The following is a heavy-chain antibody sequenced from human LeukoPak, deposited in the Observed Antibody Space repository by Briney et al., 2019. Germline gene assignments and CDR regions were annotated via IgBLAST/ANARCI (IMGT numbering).Heavy chain of an antibody. J-gene: IGHJ4*02. CDR2: ISGSGGST. V-gene: IGHV3-23*01. D-gene: IGHD3-16*01. CDR3: ARGAGVGSYVPFDL. Sequence: GGSLRLSCAASGFTFSSYAMSWVRQAPGKGLEWVSAISGSGGSTYYADSLRGRFTISRDNAKNSLFLQMDSLRVDDTAVYYCARGAGVGSYVPFDLWGLGALVAVSS. CDR1: GFTFSSYA.